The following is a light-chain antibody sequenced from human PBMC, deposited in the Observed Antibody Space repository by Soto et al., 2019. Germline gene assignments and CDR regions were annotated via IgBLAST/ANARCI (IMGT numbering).Light chain of an antibody. V-gene: IGKV3-15*01. CDR2: DAS. J-gene: IGKJ1*01. CDR3: QQYNKWPRT. Sequence: EIVMTQSPATLSVSPGERATLSCRASQSISSNLAWYQQRPGQAPRLLIYDASTRATGIPARFSGSGSGTEFTLTISSLQSEDFAAYYCQQYNKWPRTFGQGTKVDIK. CDR1: QSISSN.